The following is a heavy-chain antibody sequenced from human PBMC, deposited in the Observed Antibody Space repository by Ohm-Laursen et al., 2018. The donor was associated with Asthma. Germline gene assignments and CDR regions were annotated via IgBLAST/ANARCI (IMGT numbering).Heavy chain of an antibody. J-gene: IGHJ4*02. CDR3: ARELHDYGIDY. Sequence: SLRLSCAASGFTFSSYKMHWVRQAPGKGLEWVAVISYDGSNKYYADSVKGRFTISRDNSKNTLYLQMNSLRAEDTAVYYCARELHDYGIDYWGQGTLVTISS. CDR2: ISYDGSNK. D-gene: IGHD4-17*01. V-gene: IGHV3-30-3*01. CDR1: GFTFSSYK.